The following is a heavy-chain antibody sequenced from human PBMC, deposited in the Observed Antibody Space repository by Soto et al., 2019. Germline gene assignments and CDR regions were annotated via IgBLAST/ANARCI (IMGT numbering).Heavy chain of an antibody. J-gene: IGHJ4*02. V-gene: IGHV3-23*01. CDR1: GFTFSSYA. D-gene: IGHD2-21*01. Sequence: EVQLLEAGGGLVQPGGSLRLSCAASGFTFSSYAMSWVRQAPGKGLEWVSGISGSGGSTYYADSVKGRFTISRDNSKNTLYLQMNSLRAEDTAVYYCAKDSYVEGMGAFDYWGQGTLVIVSS. CDR2: ISGSGGST. CDR3: AKDSYVEGMGAFDY.